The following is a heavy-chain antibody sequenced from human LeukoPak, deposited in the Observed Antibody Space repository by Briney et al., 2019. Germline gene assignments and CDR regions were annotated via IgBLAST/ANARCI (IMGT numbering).Heavy chain of an antibody. V-gene: IGHV1-2*02. CDR1: GHTFTGYY. CDR3: VQSSGCDSLKY. Sequence: ASVKVSCKASGHTFTGYYMHWVRQAPGQGLEWMGWINPNSGGTNHAQKIQGRVSMTRDTSISTAYMELSRLRSDDTAVYYCVQSSGCDSLKYWGQGTLVTVSS. D-gene: IGHD6-19*01. CDR2: INPNSGGT. J-gene: IGHJ4*02.